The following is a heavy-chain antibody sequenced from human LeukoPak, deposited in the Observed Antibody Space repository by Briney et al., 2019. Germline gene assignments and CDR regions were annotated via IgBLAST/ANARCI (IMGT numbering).Heavy chain of an antibody. CDR2: IYYSGST. J-gene: IGHJ5*02. D-gene: IGHD5-12*01. Sequence: SETLSLTCTVSGGXISRYYCSWIRQPPGKGLEWIGYIYYSGSTNYNPSLKSRVTISVDTSKKQFSLKLSSVTAADTAVYYCARLGGYAMYNWFDPWGQGTLVTVSS. V-gene: IGHV4-59*01. CDR3: ARLGGYAMYNWFDP. CDR1: GGXISRYY.